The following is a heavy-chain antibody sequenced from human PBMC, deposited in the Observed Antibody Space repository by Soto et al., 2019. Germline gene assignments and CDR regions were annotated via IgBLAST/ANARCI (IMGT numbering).Heavy chain of an antibody. CDR1: GFTVSSNY. CDR2: IYSGGST. V-gene: IGHV3-53*04. Sequence: GGSLRLSCAASGFTVSSNYMSWVRQAPGKGLEWVSVIYSGGSTYYADSVKGRFTISRHNSKNTLYLQMNSLRAEDTVVYYCAREGSGSGSYSSVEYAFDIWGQGTMVTVSS. D-gene: IGHD3-10*01. J-gene: IGHJ3*02. CDR3: AREGSGSGSYSSVEYAFDI.